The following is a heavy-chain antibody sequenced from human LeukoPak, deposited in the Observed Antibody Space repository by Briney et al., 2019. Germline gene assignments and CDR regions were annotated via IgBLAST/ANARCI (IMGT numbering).Heavy chain of an antibody. D-gene: IGHD3-10*01. CDR2: ISGSGGST. J-gene: IGHJ4*02. CDR1: GFTFSSYA. CDR3: AKVTIARFGELCFDY. Sequence: GGSLRLSCAASGFTFSSYAMSWVRQAPGEGLEWVSAISGSGGSTYYAGSVKGRFTISRDNSKNTLYLQMNSLRAEDTAVYYCAKVTIARFGELCFDYWGQGTLVTVSS. V-gene: IGHV3-23*01.